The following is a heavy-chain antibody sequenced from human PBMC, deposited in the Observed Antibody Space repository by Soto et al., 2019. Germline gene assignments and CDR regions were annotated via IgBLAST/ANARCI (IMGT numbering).Heavy chain of an antibody. D-gene: IGHD4-4*01. CDR1: GFTFDYYW. J-gene: IGHJ3*01. CDR2: IQNDGSRT. CDR3: ASGNLGGFDL. V-gene: IGHV3-74*01. Sequence: EVQLVESEGGLVQRGGSLRLSCAASGFTFDYYWMHWVRQAPGQGLVWVAHIQNDGSRTTYADSVKGRFIISRDNAKNTMYLQMHSLGAEDTAAYYCASGNLGGFDLWGQGTTVTVSS.